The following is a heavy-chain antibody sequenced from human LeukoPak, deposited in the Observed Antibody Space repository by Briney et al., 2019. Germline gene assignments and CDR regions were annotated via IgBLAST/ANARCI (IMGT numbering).Heavy chain of an antibody. CDR1: GYTFTSYG. V-gene: IGHV1-18*01. J-gene: IGHJ6*02. D-gene: IGHD3-3*01. CDR3: ARDLAGYDFWCGYYYYYYYGMDV. CDR2: ISAYSGNT. Sequence: ASVKVSCKASGYTFTSYGISWVRQAPGQGLEWMGWISAYSGNTNYAQKLQGRVTMTTDTSTSTAYMELRSLRSDDTAVYYCARDLAGYDFWCGYYYYYYYGMDVWGQGTTVTVSS.